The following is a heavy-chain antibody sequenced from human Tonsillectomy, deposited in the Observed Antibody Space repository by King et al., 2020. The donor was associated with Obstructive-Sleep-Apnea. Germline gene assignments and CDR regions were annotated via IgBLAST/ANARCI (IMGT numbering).Heavy chain of an antibody. CDR3: TTDRSLGGTSAAN. Sequence: VQLVESGGDLVKPGGSLRFSCAASGFTFSDAWMSWVRQAPGQGLVWVGRIKSKTDGGTTDYAAPGEGRFTISRDDSRSTLYLQRDSRINEDTAVYFCTTDRSLGGTSAANWGQGTLVTVSS. CDR2: IKSKTDGGTT. D-gene: IGHD1-1*01. V-gene: IGHV3-15*01. CDR1: GFTFSDAW. J-gene: IGHJ4*02.